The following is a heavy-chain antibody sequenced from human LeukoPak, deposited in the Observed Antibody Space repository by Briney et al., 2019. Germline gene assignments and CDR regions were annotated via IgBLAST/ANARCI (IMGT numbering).Heavy chain of an antibody. V-gene: IGHV4-59*01. D-gene: IGHD3-9*01. CDR2: LSKSGNT. J-gene: IGHJ3*02. CDR1: GGSISSYY. CDR3: ARARYVNSFYAFDI. Sequence: ASETLSLTCTVSGGSISSYYWSWIRLPPGKGLEWIGYLSKSGNTNYSPSLKSRVTIFGDTSKNQFFLKLSSVTAADTAVYYCARARYVNSFYAFDIWGQGTLVTVSS.